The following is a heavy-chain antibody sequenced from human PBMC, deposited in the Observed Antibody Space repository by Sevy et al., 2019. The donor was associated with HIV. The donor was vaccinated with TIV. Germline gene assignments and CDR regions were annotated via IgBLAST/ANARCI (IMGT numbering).Heavy chain of an antibody. CDR2: ISGSGGNT. V-gene: IGHV3-23*01. J-gene: IGHJ3*02. CDR3: AKEYYYDSSGSVGAFDI. CDR1: GFTFSSYA. Sequence: GGSLRLSCAASGFTFSSYAMSWVRQAPGKGLEWVSAISGSGGNTYYADSVKGRFTISRDNSKNTLYLQMNSLRAEDTAAYYCAKEYYYDSSGSVGAFDIWGQGTMVTVSS. D-gene: IGHD3-22*01.